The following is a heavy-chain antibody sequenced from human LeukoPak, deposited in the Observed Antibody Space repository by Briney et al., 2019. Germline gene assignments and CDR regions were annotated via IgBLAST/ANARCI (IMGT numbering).Heavy chain of an antibody. CDR1: GFTFSNYN. V-gene: IGHV4-34*01. Sequence: GSLRLSCAASGFTFSNYNLNWVRQAPGKGLEWIGEINHSGSTNYNPSLKSRVTISVDTSKNQFSLKLSSVTAADTAVYYCARVKYGSGSYYNYRNNWFDPWGQGTLVTVSS. D-gene: IGHD3-10*01. CDR2: INHSGST. J-gene: IGHJ5*02. CDR3: ARVKYGSGSYYNYRNNWFDP.